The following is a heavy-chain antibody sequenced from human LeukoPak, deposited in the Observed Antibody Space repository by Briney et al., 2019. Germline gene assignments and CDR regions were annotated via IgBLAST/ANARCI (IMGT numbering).Heavy chain of an antibody. CDR3: ARMATMIVGNWFDP. CDR1: GGSVSSGSYY. D-gene: IGHD3-22*01. Sequence: SETLSLTCTVSGGSVSSGSYYWSWIRQPPGKGLEWIGYIYYSGSTNYNPSLKSRVTISVDTSKNQFSLKLSSVTAADTAVYYCARMATMIVGNWFDPWGQGTLVTDSS. V-gene: IGHV4-61*01. J-gene: IGHJ5*02. CDR2: IYYSGST.